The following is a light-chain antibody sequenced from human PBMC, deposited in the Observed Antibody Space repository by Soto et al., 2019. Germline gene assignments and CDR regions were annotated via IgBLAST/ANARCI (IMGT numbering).Light chain of an antibody. CDR2: LDSDGSH. J-gene: IGLJ3*02. V-gene: IGLV4-69*01. Sequence: QLVLTQSPSASASLGASVKLTCTLTSGHNTHAIAWHQQRPGKGPRYLMKLDSDGSHTKGDGVPDRFSGSSSGAERYLTISGLQSEDEADYYFQTWGSGVWVFGGGTKLTVL. CDR1: SGHNTHA. CDR3: QTWGSGVWV.